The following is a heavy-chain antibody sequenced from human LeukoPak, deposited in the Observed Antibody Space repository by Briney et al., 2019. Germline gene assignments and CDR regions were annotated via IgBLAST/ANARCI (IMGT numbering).Heavy chain of an antibody. CDR1: GFTVSSNY. J-gene: IGHJ3*02. CDR3: ARLLAGSGYARDAFDI. V-gene: IGHV3-53*05. Sequence: SGGSLRLSCAASGFTVSSNYMSWVRQAPGKGLEWVSVIYSGGSTYYADSVKGRFTISRDNSKNTLYLQMNSLRAEDTAVYYCARLLAGSGYARDAFDIWGQGTMVTVSS. D-gene: IGHD3-22*01. CDR2: IYSGGST.